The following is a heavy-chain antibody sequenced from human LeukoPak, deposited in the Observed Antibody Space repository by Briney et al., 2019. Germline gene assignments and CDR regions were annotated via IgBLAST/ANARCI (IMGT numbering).Heavy chain of an antibody. J-gene: IGHJ4*02. Sequence: SGPALVKPTQTLTLTCTFSGFSLSTSGMRVSWISQPPGKALEWLARIDWDDDKFYSTSLKTRLTISKDTSKNQVVLTMTNMDPVDTATYYCARMVISSYYFDYWGQGTLVTVSS. D-gene: IGHD3-16*02. CDR2: IDWDDDK. V-gene: IGHV2-70*04. CDR3: ARMVISSYYFDY. CDR1: GFSLSTSGMR.